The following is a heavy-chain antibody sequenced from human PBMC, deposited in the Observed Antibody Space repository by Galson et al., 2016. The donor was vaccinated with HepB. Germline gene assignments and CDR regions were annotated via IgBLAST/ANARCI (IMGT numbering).Heavy chain of an antibody. CDR1: GGSVSSGAYY. V-gene: IGHV4-61*08. CDR3: ASSAYYQFDY. D-gene: IGHD3-3*01. J-gene: IGHJ4*02. Sequence: SETLSLTCSISGGSVSSGAYYWNWIRQPPGKGLEWIGFIYHSETTNYNPSFKSRVTISVDTSKNQFSLKMTSVTAADTAVYYCASSAYYQFDYWGQGAQVTVSS. CDR2: IYHSETT.